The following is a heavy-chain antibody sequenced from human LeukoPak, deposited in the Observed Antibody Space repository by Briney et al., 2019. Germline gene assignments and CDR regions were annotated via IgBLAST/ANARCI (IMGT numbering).Heavy chain of an antibody. CDR3: ARGARYYGSGSYLARAYYYGMDV. D-gene: IGHD3-10*01. CDR2: INHSGST. J-gene: IGHJ6*02. V-gene: IGHV4-34*01. CDR1: GGSFSGYY. Sequence: SETLPLTCAVYGGSFSGYYWSWLRQPPGKGLEWIGEINHSGSTNYNPSLKSRVTISVDTSKNQFSLKLSSVTAADTAVYYCARGARYYGSGSYLARAYYYGMDVWGQGTTVTVSS.